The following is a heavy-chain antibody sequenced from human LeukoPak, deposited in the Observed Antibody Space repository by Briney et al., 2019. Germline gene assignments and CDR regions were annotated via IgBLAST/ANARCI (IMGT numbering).Heavy chain of an antibody. V-gene: IGHV4-39*01. D-gene: IGHD3-22*01. Sequence: ASETVSLTCTVSGGSISGSSYYWGWIRQPPGKGLEWIGSIDYSGSAYYNPSLKSRVTISVDTSKNQFSLKLSSVTAADTAVYYCARSRNYYDSSGLRPAFDYWGQGTLVPVSS. CDR2: IDYSGSA. CDR3: ARSRNYYDSSGLRPAFDY. J-gene: IGHJ4*02. CDR1: GGSISGSSYY.